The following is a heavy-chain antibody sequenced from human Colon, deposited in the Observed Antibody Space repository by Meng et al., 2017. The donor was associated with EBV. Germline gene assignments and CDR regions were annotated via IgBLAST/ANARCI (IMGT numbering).Heavy chain of an antibody. CDR1: GGTIHSDHS. D-gene: IGHD3-10*01. J-gene: IGHJ5*02. CDR3: AKVQSSGRCSWFDP. Sequence: PRLVRPSATHSLGCAVSGGTIHSDHSWSLVRLAPGKGLEWIGEMYHSGSTNSNPSLRSRLTLSVDKSKNQISLKLTSVTAADTALYNFAKVQSSGRCSWFDPWGQGTLVTVSS. V-gene: IGHV4-4*02. CDR2: MYHSGST.